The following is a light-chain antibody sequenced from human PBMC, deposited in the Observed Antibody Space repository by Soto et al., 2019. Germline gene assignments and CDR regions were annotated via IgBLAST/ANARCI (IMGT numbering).Light chain of an antibody. V-gene: IGLV2-14*01. CDR3: VSYTTSASYV. CDR2: DVS. CDR1: SSDVGGFIF. J-gene: IGLJ1*01. Sequence: LAQPASVSGSPGQSITISCTGTSSDVGGFIFVSWYQQHPGRAPKLMIYDVSNRPSGVSNRFSGSKSGNTASLTISGLQADDDADYYCVSYTTSASYVFGTGTKVTVL.